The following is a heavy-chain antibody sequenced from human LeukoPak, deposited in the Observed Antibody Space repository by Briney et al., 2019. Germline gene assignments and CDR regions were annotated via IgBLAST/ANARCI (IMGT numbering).Heavy chain of an antibody. V-gene: IGHV3-9*01. CDR3: AKDMARGYSGYDLRVGGLDY. D-gene: IGHD5-12*01. CDR1: GFTFDDYA. J-gene: IGHJ4*02. CDR2: ISWNSGSI. Sequence: GGSLRLSCAASGFTFDDYAMHWVRQAPGKGLEWVSGISWNSGSIGYADSVKGRFTISRDNAKNSLYLQMNSLRAEDTAVYYCAKDMARGYSGYDLRVGGLDYWGQGTLVTVSS.